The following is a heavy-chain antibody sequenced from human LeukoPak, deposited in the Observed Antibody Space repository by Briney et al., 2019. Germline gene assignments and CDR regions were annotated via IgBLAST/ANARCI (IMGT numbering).Heavy chain of an antibody. Sequence: TASETLSLTCTVSSGSISSYYWSWIRQPPWKGLEWIGYIYYSGSTKYNPSLRSRVTISLDTSKNQFSLKLSSVTAADTAVYYCARSYCSSTSCYSYYFYYMDVWGTGTSVTVSS. CDR2: IYYSGST. J-gene: IGHJ6*03. CDR3: ARSYCSSTSCYSYYFYYMDV. D-gene: IGHD2-2*01. CDR1: SGSISSYY. V-gene: IGHV4-59*01.